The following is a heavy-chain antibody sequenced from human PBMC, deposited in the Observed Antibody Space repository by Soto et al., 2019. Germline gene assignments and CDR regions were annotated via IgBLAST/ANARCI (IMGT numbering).Heavy chain of an antibody. CDR2: IKSKTDGGTT. J-gene: IGHJ4*02. CDR3: TTGPLFCGGYCP. V-gene: IGHV3-15*01. D-gene: IGHD2-21*01. Sequence: SGGSLRLSCAASGFTFSNAWMSWVRQAPGKGLEWVGRIKSKTDGGTTDYAAPVKGRFIILRDDSKATLYLQMNSLESEDTGMYYCTTGPLFCGGYCPRGQGTLVTVSS. CDR1: GFTFSNAW.